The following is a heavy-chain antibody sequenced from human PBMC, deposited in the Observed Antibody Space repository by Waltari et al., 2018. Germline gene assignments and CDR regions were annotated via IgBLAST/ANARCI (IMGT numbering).Heavy chain of an antibody. J-gene: IGHJ6*02. CDR3: ARSHYDFRMDV. CDR2: IYYSGST. V-gene: IGHV4-59*01. Sequence: QVQLQESGPGLVKPSETLSLTCTVSGGSISSYYWRWIRQPPGKGLEWIGYIYYSGSTNYNPSLKSRVTISVDTSKNQFSLKLSSVTAADTAVYYCARSHYDFRMDVWGQGTTVTVSS. CDR1: GGSISSYY.